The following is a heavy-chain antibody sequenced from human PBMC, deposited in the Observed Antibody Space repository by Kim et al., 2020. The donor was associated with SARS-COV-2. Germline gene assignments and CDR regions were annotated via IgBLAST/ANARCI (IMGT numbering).Heavy chain of an antibody. D-gene: IGHD3-22*01. V-gene: IGHV4-34*01. Sequence: KSRVLISVDTSKNQFSLKLSSVTAADTAVYFCARNETYYYDYTNHRVLDYWGQGTLVTVSA. CDR3: ARNETYYYDYTNHRVLDY. J-gene: IGHJ4*02.